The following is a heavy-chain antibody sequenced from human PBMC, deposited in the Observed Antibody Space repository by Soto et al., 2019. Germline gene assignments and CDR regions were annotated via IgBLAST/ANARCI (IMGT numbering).Heavy chain of an antibody. D-gene: IGHD3-3*01. V-gene: IGHV4-34*01. CDR1: GGSFSGYY. CDR2: INHSGST. Sequence: PSETLSLTCAVYGGSFSGYYWSWIRQPPGKGLEWIGEINHSGSTNYNPSLKSRVTISVDTSKNQFSLKLSSVTAADTAVYYCAIATADYDFWSGYSYYGMDVWGQGTTVTVSS. CDR3: AIATADYDFWSGYSYYGMDV. J-gene: IGHJ6*02.